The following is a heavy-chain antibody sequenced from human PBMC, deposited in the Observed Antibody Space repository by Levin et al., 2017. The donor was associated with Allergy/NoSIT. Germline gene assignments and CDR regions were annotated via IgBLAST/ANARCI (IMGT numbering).Heavy chain of an antibody. CDR3: AREYYYDSSGYYS. CDR1: GGSISSGDYY. CDR2: IYYSGST. V-gene: IGHV4-30-4*01. D-gene: IGHD3-22*01. Sequence: TSETLSLTCTVSGGSISSGDYYWSWIRQPPGKGLEWIGYIYYSGSTYYNPSLKSRVTISVDTSKNQFSLKLSSVTAADTAVYYCAREYYYDSSGYYSWGQGTLVTVSS. J-gene: IGHJ4*02.